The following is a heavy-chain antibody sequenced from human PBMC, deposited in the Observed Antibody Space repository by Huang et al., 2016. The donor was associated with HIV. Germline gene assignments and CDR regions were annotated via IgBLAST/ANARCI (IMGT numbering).Heavy chain of an antibody. CDR2: INHSGRT. V-gene: IGHV4-34*01. D-gene: IGHD3-16*01. J-gene: IGHJ4*02. Sequence: QVQLHQWGAGLLKPSETLSLTCAVYGGSFSGPNWTWIRQTPGKGLEWSGEINHSGRTNYSPSLKRRVTRSLDTSKNQFSLRLRSGTAAETAVYYCARGRGDARGFLGLDFWGQGTLVTVSS. CDR3: ARGRGDARGFLGLDF. CDR1: GGSFSGPN.